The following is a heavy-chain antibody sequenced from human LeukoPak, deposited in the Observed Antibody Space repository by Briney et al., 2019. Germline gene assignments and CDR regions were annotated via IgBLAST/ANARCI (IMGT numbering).Heavy chain of an antibody. V-gene: IGHV1-69*13. J-gene: IGHJ3*02. Sequence: SVKVSCKASGGTFSSYAISWVRQAPGQGLEWMGGNIPIFGTANYAQKFQGRVTITADESTSTAYMELSSLRSEDTAVYYCARADGYRAPGAFDIWGQGTMVTVSS. CDR1: GGTFSSYA. CDR2: NIPIFGTA. CDR3: ARADGYRAPGAFDI. D-gene: IGHD5-24*01.